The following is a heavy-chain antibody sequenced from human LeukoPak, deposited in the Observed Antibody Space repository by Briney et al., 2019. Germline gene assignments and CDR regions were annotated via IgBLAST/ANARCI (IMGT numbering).Heavy chain of an antibody. Sequence: PGGSLRLSCAASGFTFSDYYMFWIRQAPGKGLEWISYISSSGSTKYYADSVKGRFTISRDNAKNSLYVQMNSLRAEDTAVYYCARLGRNTMIEDVWGQGTMVTVSS. D-gene: IGHD3-22*01. CDR1: GFTFSDYY. V-gene: IGHV3-11*01. CDR2: ISSSGSTK. CDR3: ARLGRNTMIEDV. J-gene: IGHJ3*01.